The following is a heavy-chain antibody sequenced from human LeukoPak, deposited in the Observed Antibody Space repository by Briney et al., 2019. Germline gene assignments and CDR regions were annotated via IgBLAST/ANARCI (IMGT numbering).Heavy chain of an antibody. D-gene: IGHD6-19*01. CDR3: ARDKGSGPAYDAFDI. J-gene: IGHJ3*02. CDR2: IKQDGSEK. CDR1: GFNFINYW. Sequence: PGGSLRLSCAASGFNFINYWMSWVRQAPGKGLEWVANIKQDGSEKYYVDSVKGRFTISRDNSQNTLHLQMNSLRLEDTAVYYCARDKGSGPAYDAFDIWGQGTMVTVSS. V-gene: IGHV3-7*01.